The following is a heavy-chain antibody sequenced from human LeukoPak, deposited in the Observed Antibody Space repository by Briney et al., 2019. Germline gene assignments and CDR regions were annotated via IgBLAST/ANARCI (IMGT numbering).Heavy chain of an antibody. CDR2: LISSGAVT. J-gene: IGHJ4*02. CDR1: GFTFSSYE. Sequence: GGSLRLSCAASGFTFSSYEMNWVRQAPGKGLEWVSSLISSGAVTYYADSVKGRFTISRDNSKNTVHLQMDSLRAEDSAVYYCAKNAGYSYGLYYFDYWGQGTLVTVSS. CDR3: AKNAGYSYGLYYFDY. D-gene: IGHD5-18*01. V-gene: IGHV3-23*01.